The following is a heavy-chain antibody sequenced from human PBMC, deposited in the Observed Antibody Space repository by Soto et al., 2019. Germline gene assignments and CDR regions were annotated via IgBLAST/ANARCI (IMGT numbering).Heavy chain of an antibody. J-gene: IGHJ6*02. CDR1: GGTFSSYA. V-gene: IGHV1-69*01. D-gene: IGHD2-15*01. CDR2: IIPIFGTA. Sequence: QVQLVQSGAEVKKPGSSVKVSCKASGGTFSSYAISWVRQAPGQGLEWMGGIIPIFGTANYAQKFQGRVTITADESTSTAYMELSSLRSEDTAVYYCARVEMYRYCSGGGCPGGYYYGMDVWGQGTTVTVSS. CDR3: ARVEMYRYCSGGGCPGGYYYGMDV.